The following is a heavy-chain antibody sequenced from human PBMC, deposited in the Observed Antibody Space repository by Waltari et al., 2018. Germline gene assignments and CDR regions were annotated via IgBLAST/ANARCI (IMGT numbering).Heavy chain of an antibody. CDR1: GFTFSSYA. Sequence: QVQLVESGGGVVQPGRSLRISCAASGFTFSSYAMHWVRQAPGKGLEWVTIISYDGSNKYYADPVKGRFTISRDNSKNTLYLQMNSLRVEDTAVYYCAREDDDFWSGYFRNGMDVWGQGTTVTVSS. D-gene: IGHD3-3*01. CDR3: AREDDDFWSGYFRNGMDV. V-gene: IGHV3-30*01. CDR2: ISYDGSNK. J-gene: IGHJ6*02.